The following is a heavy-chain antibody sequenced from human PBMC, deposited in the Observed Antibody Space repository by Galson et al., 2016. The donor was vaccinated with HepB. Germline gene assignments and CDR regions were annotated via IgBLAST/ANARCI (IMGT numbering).Heavy chain of an antibody. J-gene: IGHJ5*02. D-gene: IGHD6-13*01. CDR3: TDGGGIAAAARGLNH. CDR1: GFTFSDHA. Sequence: SLRLSCAASGFTFSDHAMSWFRQAPGKGLEWVGFISSNAYGGTTEFAASVKDRFTISRDDSKSIAHLQMNSPKIEDTAVYYCTDGGGIAAAARGLNHWGQGTLVTVSS. V-gene: IGHV3-49*03. CDR2: ISSNAYGGTT.